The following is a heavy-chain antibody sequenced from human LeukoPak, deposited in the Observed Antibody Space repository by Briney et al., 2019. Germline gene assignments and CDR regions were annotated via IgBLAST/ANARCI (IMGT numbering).Heavy chain of an antibody. CDR3: ARDGYSSGWYQGGFDP. J-gene: IGHJ5*02. Sequence: ASVKVSCKASGYTFTSYGISWVREAPGQGLEWMGWISAYNGNTNYAQKLQGRVTMTTDTSTSTAYMELRSLRSDDTAVYYCARDGYSSGWYQGGFDPWGQGTLVTVSS. CDR2: ISAYNGNT. D-gene: IGHD6-19*01. CDR1: GYTFTSYG. V-gene: IGHV1-18*01.